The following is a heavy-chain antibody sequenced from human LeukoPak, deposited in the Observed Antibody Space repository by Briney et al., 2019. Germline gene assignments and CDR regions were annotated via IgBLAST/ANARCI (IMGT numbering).Heavy chain of an antibody. V-gene: IGHV1-46*03. CDR3: ARAGDYGDCLDY. D-gene: IGHD4-17*01. Sequence: ASVKVSCKASGYTFTSYYKHWVRQAPGQGLEWMGIINPSGGSTSYAQKFQGRVTMTRDASTSTVYMELSSLRSEDTAVYYCARAGDYGDCLDYWGQGTLVTASS. CDR1: GYTFTSYY. J-gene: IGHJ4*02. CDR2: INPSGGST.